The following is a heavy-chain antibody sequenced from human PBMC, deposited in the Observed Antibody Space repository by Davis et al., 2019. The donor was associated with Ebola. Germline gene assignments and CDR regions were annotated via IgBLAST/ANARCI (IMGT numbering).Heavy chain of an antibody. J-gene: IGHJ6*02. D-gene: IGHD6-19*01. V-gene: IGHV4-34*01. CDR1: GGSFSGYY. CDR2: VHSTGNG. Sequence: MPSETLSLTCAVYGGSFSGYYWGWIRQPPGKGLEWIGSVHSTGNGYYNPSLKSRVTILADTSKNQFSLKLSSVTAADTAVYYCARDTVIAVAGIDYRYYGMDVWGQGTTVTVSS. CDR3: ARDTVIAVAGIDYRYYGMDV.